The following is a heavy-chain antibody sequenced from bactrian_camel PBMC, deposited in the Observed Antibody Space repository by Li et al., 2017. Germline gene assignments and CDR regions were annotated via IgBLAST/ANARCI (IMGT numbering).Heavy chain of an antibody. J-gene: IGHJ4*01. CDR2: IRTGGST. Sequence: HVQLVESGGGSVQAGGSLRLSCAASGFTTRPNCMGWFRQVPGKQREWVSSIRTGGSTTYTDFVKGRFTISKDNAKNTLYLQMNSLMPEDTAMYYCAASHSFILTPRFYRLESSDYPYRGQGTQVTVSS. D-gene: IGHD4*01. V-gene: IGHV3S53*01. CDR1: GFTTRPNC. CDR3: AASHSFILTPRFYRLESSDYPY.